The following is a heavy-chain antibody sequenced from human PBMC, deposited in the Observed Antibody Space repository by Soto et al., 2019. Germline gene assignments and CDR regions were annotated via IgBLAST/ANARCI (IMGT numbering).Heavy chain of an antibody. V-gene: IGHV3-23*01. CDR3: AKSYQYCSGGSCFYFDY. CDR1: GFTFSSYA. J-gene: IGHJ4*02. CDR2: ISGSGGST. Sequence: GGSLRLSCAASGFTFSSYAMSWVRQAPGKGLEWVSAISGSGGSTYYADSVKGRFTISRDNSKNTLYLQMNSLRAEDTAVYYCAKSYQYCSGGSCFYFDYWGQGTLVTVSS. D-gene: IGHD2-15*01.